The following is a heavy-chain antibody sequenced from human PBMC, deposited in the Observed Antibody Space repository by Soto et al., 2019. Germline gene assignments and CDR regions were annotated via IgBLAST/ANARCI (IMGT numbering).Heavy chain of an antibody. CDR1: GFSIRSGGYS. D-gene: IGHD5-18*01. Sequence: SETLSLTCAVSGFSIRSGGYSWSWIRQPPGKGLEWIGYIYHSGSTYYNPSLKSRVTISVDRSKNQFSLKLSSVTAADTAVYYCARYTAMGYNWFDPWGQGTLVTVSS. CDR2: IYHSGST. J-gene: IGHJ5*02. CDR3: ARYTAMGYNWFDP. V-gene: IGHV4-30-2*01.